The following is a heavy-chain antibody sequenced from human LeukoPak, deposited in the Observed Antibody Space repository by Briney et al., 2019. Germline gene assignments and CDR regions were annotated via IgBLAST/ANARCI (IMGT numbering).Heavy chain of an antibody. Sequence: GASVKVSCKASGYTFTGYYMHWVRQAPGPGLELMGWINPNSGGTNHAQKFQGRVTMTRDTSISTAYMELSRLRSDDTAVYYCARGSDDFWSGYSPSYWGQGTLVTVSS. V-gene: IGHV1-2*02. CDR1: GYTFTGYY. CDR3: ARGSDDFWSGYSPSY. D-gene: IGHD3-3*01. J-gene: IGHJ4*02. CDR2: INPNSGGT.